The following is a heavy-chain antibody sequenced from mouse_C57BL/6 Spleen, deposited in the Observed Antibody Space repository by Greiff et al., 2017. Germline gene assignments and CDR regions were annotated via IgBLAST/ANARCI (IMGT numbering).Heavy chain of an antibody. Sequence: EVMLVESGGGLVKPGGSLKLSCAASGFTFSDYGMHWVRQAPEKGLEWVAYISSGSSTIYYADTVKGRLTISRDNAKNTLFLQMTSLRSEDTAMYYCARGYDGYSWAMDYWGQGTSVTVSS. CDR3: ARGYDGYSWAMDY. D-gene: IGHD2-3*01. CDR1: GFTFSDYG. V-gene: IGHV5-17*01. CDR2: ISSGSSTI. J-gene: IGHJ4*01.